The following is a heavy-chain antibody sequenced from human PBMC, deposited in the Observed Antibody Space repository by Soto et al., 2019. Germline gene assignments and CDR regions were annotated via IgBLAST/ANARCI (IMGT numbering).Heavy chain of an antibody. J-gene: IGHJ6*02. D-gene: IGHD3-3*01. CDR1: GGSFSGYC. V-gene: IGHV4-34*01. Sequence: SETLSLTCAVYGGSFSGYCWSWIRQPPGKGLEWIGEINHSGSTNYNPSLKSRVTISVDTSKNQFSLKLSSMTAADTAVYYCAREEVPHDFWSGYYSYYYYGMDVWGQGTTVTVSS. CDR2: INHSGST. CDR3: AREEVPHDFWSGYYSYYYYGMDV.